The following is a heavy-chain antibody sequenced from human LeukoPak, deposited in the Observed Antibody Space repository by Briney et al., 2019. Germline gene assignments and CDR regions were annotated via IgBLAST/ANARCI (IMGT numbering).Heavy chain of an antibody. J-gene: IGHJ4*02. CDR2: ISGSSNYI. V-gene: IGHV3-21*01. CDR3: ARDAYGSSVDY. CDR1: GFTFSSYT. D-gene: IGHD1-26*01. Sequence: GGSLRISCAASGFTFSSYTMNWVRQAPGKGLEWVSSISGSSNYIYYADSVKGRFTISRDNAKNSLYLQMNSLRAEDTAVYYCARDAYGSSVDYWGQGTLVTVSS.